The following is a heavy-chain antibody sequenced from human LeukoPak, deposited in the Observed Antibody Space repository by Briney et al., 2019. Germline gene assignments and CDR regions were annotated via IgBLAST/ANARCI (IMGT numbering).Heavy chain of an antibody. D-gene: IGHD3-22*01. CDR1: GGTFSSYV. V-gene: IGHV1-69*06. J-gene: IGHJ4*02. CDR2: IIPIFGTA. CDR3: ARAILPYFDSSGYLHFFDY. Sequence: ASVKVSCKASGGTFSSYVISWVRQAPGQGLEWMGAIIPIFGTANYAQMFQGRVTITADKSTTTAYMELSSLRSEDTAVYYCARAILPYFDSSGYLHFFDYWGQGTLVTVSS.